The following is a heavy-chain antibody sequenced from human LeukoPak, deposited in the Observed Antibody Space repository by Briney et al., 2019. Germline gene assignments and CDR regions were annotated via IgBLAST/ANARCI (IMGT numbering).Heavy chain of an antibody. CDR3: ARERYGDLDY. Sequence: GGSLRLSCAVSGFTFSNYWMSWVRQAPGKGLEWVANTKQDGSDKYYVDSVKGRFTISRDNAKNSLYLQMNSLRAEDTAVYYCARERYGDLDYWGQGALVTVSS. J-gene: IGHJ4*02. D-gene: IGHD4-17*01. V-gene: IGHV3-7*01. CDR1: GFTFSNYW. CDR2: TKQDGSDK.